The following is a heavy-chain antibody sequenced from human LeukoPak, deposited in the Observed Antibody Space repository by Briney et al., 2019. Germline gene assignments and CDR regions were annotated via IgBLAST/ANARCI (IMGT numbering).Heavy chain of an antibody. V-gene: IGHV3-74*01. CDR1: GFIFNTHW. J-gene: IGHJ3*02. CDR2: INGDGSST. CDR3: VRELGAFDI. Sequence: PGGSLRLSCAASGFIFNTHWMHWVRQAPGKGLLWVSGINGDGSSTSNEDSVKGRFTISRDNAKNMLYLQMKSLRAEDTAVYYCVRELGAFDIWGQGTMVTVSS.